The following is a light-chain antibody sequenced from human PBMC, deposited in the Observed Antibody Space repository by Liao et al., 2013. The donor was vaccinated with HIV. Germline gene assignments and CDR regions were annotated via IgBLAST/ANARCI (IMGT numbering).Light chain of an antibody. J-gene: IGLJ1*01. V-gene: IGLV3-1*01. Sequence: SYELTQPPSVSVSPGQTASITCSGRTLGDKYVCWYQQRPGQSPVLVMYQNTKRPSGIPERFSGSNSGNTATLTISGTQAMDEADYYCQAWDSSTAVFGTGTKVTVL. CDR2: QNT. CDR3: QAWDSSTAV. CDR1: TLGDKY.